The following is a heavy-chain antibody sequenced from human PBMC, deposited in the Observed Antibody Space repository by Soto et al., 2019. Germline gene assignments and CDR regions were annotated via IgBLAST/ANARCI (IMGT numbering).Heavy chain of an antibody. Sequence: PSETLSLTCAVSGGSISSGGYSWGWIRQPPGKGLEWIGYIYHSGSTYYNPSLKSRVTISVDRSKNQFSLKLSSVTAADTAVYYCARDDYEVLGDAFDIWGQGTMVTVSS. D-gene: IGHD4-17*01. CDR1: GGSISSGGYS. CDR3: ARDDYEVLGDAFDI. J-gene: IGHJ3*02. V-gene: IGHV4-30-2*01. CDR2: IYHSGST.